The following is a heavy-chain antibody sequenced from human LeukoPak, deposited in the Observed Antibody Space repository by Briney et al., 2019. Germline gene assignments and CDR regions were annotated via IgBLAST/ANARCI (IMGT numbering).Heavy chain of an antibody. Sequence: PGGSLRLSCAASGFTFSTYAVSWVRQAPWKGLEWVSTISGSGDSTYYADSVKGRFTISRDNSKDTLYLQMSSVRVDDTAVYYCARDRGRYYDSRGFYWGYYFDSWGQGILVTVST. V-gene: IGHV3-23*01. CDR1: GFTFSTYA. CDR3: ARDRGRYYDSRGFYWGYYFDS. CDR2: ISGSGDST. J-gene: IGHJ4*02. D-gene: IGHD3-22*01.